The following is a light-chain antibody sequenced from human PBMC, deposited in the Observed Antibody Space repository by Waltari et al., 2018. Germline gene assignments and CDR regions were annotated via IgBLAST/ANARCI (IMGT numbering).Light chain of an antibody. Sequence: ETVMTQSPATLSLSPGERATLSCRASQSVSSNLAWYQQKPGQAPRLLIYGTSSRATGIPGRFSGSGSGTEFTLTISSLQSEDFAIYYCQQYNNWPPTTFGGGTKVEIK. CDR2: GTS. CDR1: QSVSSN. CDR3: QQYNNWPPTT. V-gene: IGKV3-15*01. J-gene: IGKJ4*01.